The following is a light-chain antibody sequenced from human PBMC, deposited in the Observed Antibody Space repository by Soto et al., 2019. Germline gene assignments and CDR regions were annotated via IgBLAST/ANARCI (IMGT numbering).Light chain of an antibody. J-gene: IGKJ3*01. V-gene: IGKV3-11*01. CDR3: QQRTSWPPT. CDR1: QSVDTS. Sequence: DIVLTQSPDTLSLSPGERATLSCRASQSVDTSLAWYQQRRGQAPRLLIYDASNRAAGIAARFSGSGSGTDFTLTISSLEPQDFAVYYCQQRTSWPPTFGPGTKVDIK. CDR2: DAS.